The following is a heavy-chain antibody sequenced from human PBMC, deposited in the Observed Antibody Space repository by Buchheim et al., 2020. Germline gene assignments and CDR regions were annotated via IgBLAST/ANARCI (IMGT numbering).Heavy chain of an antibody. D-gene: IGHD6-13*01. CDR3: ARTTTRSSSNWPLFDY. V-gene: IGHV3-11*01. CDR2: ISSGTTI. Sequence: QVQLVESGGGLVKPGGSLRLSCAASGFTFSDYSMTWIRQAPGKGLEWVSYISSGTTIHYADSVKGRFTISRDNAKHSLYLQMNSLRAEDTAVYYCARTTTRSSSNWPLFDYWGQGTL. J-gene: IGHJ4*02. CDR1: GFTFSDYS.